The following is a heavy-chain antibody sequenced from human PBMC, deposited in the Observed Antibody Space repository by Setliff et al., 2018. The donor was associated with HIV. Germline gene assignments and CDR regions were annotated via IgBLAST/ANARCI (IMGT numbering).Heavy chain of an antibody. CDR2: IIPIFKTV. CDR1: GGTFSSYA. CDR3: ARGPGEGGD. D-gene: IGHD2-15*01. Sequence: SVKVSCKASGGTFSSYAISWVRQAPGQGLEWMGGIIPIFKTVNYAQKFQGRLTISTDELMATAYMELSSLKSEDTAVYYCARGPGEGGDWGQGTLVTVSS. J-gene: IGHJ4*02. V-gene: IGHV1-69*05.